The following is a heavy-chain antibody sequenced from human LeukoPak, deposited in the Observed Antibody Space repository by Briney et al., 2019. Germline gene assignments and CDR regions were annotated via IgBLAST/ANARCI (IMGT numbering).Heavy chain of an antibody. V-gene: IGHV1-2*06. CDR2: INPNSGGT. Sequence: GASVKVSCKASGYTFTGYYMHWVRQAPGQGLEWMGRINPNSGGTNYAQKFQGRVTMTRDTSISTAYMELSRLRSDDTAVYYRASFPYGSARRYFDYWGQGTLVTVSS. D-gene: IGHD3-10*01. CDR3: ASFPYGSARRYFDY. CDR1: GYTFTGYY. J-gene: IGHJ4*02.